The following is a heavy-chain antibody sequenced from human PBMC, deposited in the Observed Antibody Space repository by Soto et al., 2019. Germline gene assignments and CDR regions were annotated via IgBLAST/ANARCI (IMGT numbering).Heavy chain of an antibody. J-gene: IGHJ4*02. CDR3: ARGDTGLRGVNNYYFEY. CDR1: GGSISSGGYY. D-gene: IGHD3-10*01. Sequence: QVQLQESGPGLVKPSQTLSLTCTFSGGSISSGGYYWSWIRQHPGKGLEWIGYIYYSGGTYSNPSLESRSIILVETCKSQFCLKRSSVTAADTAVYFCARGDTGLRGVNNYYFEYWGQGTLVSVSS. CDR2: IYYSGGT. V-gene: IGHV4-31*03.